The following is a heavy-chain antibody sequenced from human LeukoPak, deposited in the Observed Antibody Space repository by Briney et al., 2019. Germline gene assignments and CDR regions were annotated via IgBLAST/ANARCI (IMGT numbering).Heavy chain of an antibody. J-gene: IGHJ5*02. V-gene: IGHV4-39*01. Sequence: WIRQPPGKGLEWIGSIYYSGSTYYNPSLKSRVTISVDTSKNQFSLKLSSVTAADTAVYYCARHGSGSYYRWFDPWGQGTLVTVSS. D-gene: IGHD3-10*01. CDR3: ARHGSGSYYRWFDP. CDR2: IYYSGST.